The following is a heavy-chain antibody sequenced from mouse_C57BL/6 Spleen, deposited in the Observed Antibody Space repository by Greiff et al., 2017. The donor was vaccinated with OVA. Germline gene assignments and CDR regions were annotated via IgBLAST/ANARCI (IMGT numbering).Heavy chain of an antibody. CDR3: ARWGTTVVGYFDY. CDR2: IDPNSGGT. J-gene: IGHJ2*01. Sequence: VQLQQPGAELVKPGASVKLSCKASGYTFTSYWMHWVKQRPGRGLELIGRIDPNSGGTKYNEKFKSKATLTVDKPSSTAYMQLSSLTSEDSAVYYCARWGTTVVGYFDYWGQGTTLTVSS. CDR1: GYTFTSYW. V-gene: IGHV1-72*01. D-gene: IGHD1-1*01.